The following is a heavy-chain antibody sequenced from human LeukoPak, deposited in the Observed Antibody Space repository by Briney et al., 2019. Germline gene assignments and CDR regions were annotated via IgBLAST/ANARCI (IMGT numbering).Heavy chain of an antibody. J-gene: IGHJ4*02. CDR2: IYHSGST. V-gene: IGHV4-4*02. D-gene: IGHD2-2*01. CDR1: GGSISSSNW. Sequence: SETPSLTCAVSGGSISSSNWWSWVRQPPGKGLEWIGEIYHSGSTNCNPSLKSRVTISVDKSKNQFSLKLSSVTAADTAVYYCARTEVPDCSSTSCPGWSAALFDYWGQGTLVTVSS. CDR3: ARTEVPDCSSTSCPGWSAALFDY.